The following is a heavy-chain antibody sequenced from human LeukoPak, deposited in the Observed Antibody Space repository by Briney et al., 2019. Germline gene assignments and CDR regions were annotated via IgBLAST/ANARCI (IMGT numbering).Heavy chain of an antibody. CDR3: ARDRGGYYYYPLDH. CDR2: MYSNGDT. V-gene: IGHV3-66*01. Sequence: PGGSLRLSCVASGFTVSANYMTWVRQTPAGEGLEWVSLMYSNGDTYYAESVKGRFTLSRDNSKNTLYLQMNSLRVEDTAIYYCARDRGGYYYYPLDHWAPGILVTVSS. D-gene: IGHD3-22*01. J-gene: IGHJ4*02. CDR1: GFTVSANY.